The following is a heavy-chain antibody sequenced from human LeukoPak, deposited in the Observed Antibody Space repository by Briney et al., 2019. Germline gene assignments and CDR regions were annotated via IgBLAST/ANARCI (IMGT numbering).Heavy chain of an antibody. CDR3: AKDRAWILEWAFDY. J-gene: IGHJ4*01. CDR1: GFTFDDYA. D-gene: IGHD3-3*01. Sequence: PGGSLRLSCAASGFTFDDYAMHWVRQAPGKGLEWVSGISWNSGSIGYADSVKGRFTISRDNAKNSLYLQMNRLRAEDTALYYCAKDRAWILEWAFDYWGHGALVTVSS. V-gene: IGHV3-9*01. CDR2: ISWNSGSI.